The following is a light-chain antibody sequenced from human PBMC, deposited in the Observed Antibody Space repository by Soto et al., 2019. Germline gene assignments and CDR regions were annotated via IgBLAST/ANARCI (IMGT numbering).Light chain of an antibody. CDR1: RSITSSY. CDR3: QQYNNWPSIT. J-gene: IGKJ5*01. V-gene: IGKV3-20*01. Sequence: EIVLTQSPGTLSLSPGERATLSCRASRSITSSYLAWYQQEPGQAPRLLIYGASSRAAGIPDRFSGSGSGTDFTLTISSLQPEDFAVYYCQQYNNWPSITFGQGTRLEIK. CDR2: GAS.